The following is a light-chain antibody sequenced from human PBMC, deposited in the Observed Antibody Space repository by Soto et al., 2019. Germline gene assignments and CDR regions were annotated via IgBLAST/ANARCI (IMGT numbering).Light chain of an antibody. CDR1: QSLSGW. CDR3: QQYNTFYS. V-gene: IGKV1-5*01. J-gene: IGKJ2*03. CDR2: DAS. Sequence: DIQMTQSPSSVSASVGDRVTITCRASQSLSGWLAWYQQKPGKAPKLLIYDASSLESGVPSRFSGSGSGTQFTLTISSLQPDDFATYYRQQYNTFYSSAQGTKVDIK.